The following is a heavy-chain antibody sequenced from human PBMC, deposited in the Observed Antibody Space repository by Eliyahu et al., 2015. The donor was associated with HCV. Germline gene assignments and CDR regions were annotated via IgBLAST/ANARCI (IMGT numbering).Heavy chain of an antibody. CDR2: IYYSGTT. J-gene: IGHJ4*02. D-gene: IGHD6-19*01. V-gene: IGHV4-39*01. CDR3: ARRSSGWSLDY. Sequence: QLQLQESGPGLVKPSETLSLTCTXSGXSMSSSDYSWVWIRQPPGKGLQWIGTIYYSGTTYYNPSLQSRVTISIDTSKNQFSLKLNSVTAADTAMYYCARRSSGWSLDYWGQGTLVTVSS. CDR1: GXSMSSSDYS.